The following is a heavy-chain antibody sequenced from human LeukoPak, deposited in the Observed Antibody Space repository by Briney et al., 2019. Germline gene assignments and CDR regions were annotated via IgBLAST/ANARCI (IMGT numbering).Heavy chain of an antibody. V-gene: IGHV1-2*02. Sequence: ASVKVSCKASGYTFTGYYMHWVRQAPGQGLEWMGWINPNSGGTNYAQKFQGRVTMTRDTSISTAYMELSRLRPDDTAVYYCARDLLDFHEVITSGAPNDYWGQGTLVTVSS. CDR1: GYTFTGYY. D-gene: IGHD3-22*01. CDR3: ARDLLDFHEVITSGAPNDY. CDR2: INPNSGGT. J-gene: IGHJ4*02.